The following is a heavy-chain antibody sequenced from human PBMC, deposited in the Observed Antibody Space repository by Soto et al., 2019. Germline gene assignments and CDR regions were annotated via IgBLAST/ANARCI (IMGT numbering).Heavy chain of an antibody. V-gene: IGHV3-23*01. D-gene: IGHD3-10*01. CDR1: GFTFSSYA. J-gene: IGHJ4*02. CDR2: ISGSGGST. Sequence: EVQLLESGGGLVQPGGSLRLSCAASGFTFSSYAMSWVRQAPGKGLEWVSAISGSGGSTYYADSVKGRFTISRDNSKNTLYLQMNSLRAEDTAVYYCAKIWAGGFGEPNSYFDYWGQGTLVTVSS. CDR3: AKIWAGGFGEPNSYFDY.